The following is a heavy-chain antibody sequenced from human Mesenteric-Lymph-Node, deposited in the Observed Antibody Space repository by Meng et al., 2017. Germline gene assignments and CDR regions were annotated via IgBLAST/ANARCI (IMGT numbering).Heavy chain of an antibody. Sequence: QVQLQESGPGLVKPSLTLSLIRTVSGGSISSGDYYWSWIRQPPGKGLEWIGYIYYSGSTYYNPSLKSRVTISVDTSKNQFSLRLSSVTAADTAVYYCARDLGVATSIAGFVYWGQGTLVTVSS. CDR1: GGSISSGDYY. D-gene: IGHD5-12*01. J-gene: IGHJ4*02. CDR3: ARDLGVATSIAGFVY. CDR2: IYYSGST. V-gene: IGHV4-30-4*01.